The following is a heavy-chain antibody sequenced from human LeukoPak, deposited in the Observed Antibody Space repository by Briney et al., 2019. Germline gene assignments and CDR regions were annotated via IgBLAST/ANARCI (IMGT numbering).Heavy chain of an antibody. J-gene: IGHJ4*02. CDR1: GFTFDDYA. Sequence: GRSLRLSCAGSGFTFDDYAMHWVRQAPGKGLEWVSGINWNSDSIGYADSVKGRFTISRDNAKNSLYLQMNSLRAEDTALYYCASDRWLQLTELNYWGQGTLVNVSS. D-gene: IGHD5-24*01. CDR3: ASDRWLQLTELNY. V-gene: IGHV3-9*01. CDR2: INWNSDSI.